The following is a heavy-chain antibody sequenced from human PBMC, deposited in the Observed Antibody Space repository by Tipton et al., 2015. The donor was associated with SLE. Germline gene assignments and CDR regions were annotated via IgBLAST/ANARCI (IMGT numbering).Heavy chain of an antibody. D-gene: IGHD5-12*01. J-gene: IGHJ3*01. CDR3: ARGGSQALDL. CDR1: GFLVSSNY. CDR2: IYSSGNT. Sequence: SLRLSCAASGFLVSSNYINWVRQAAGKPLEWVSVIYSSGNTHYTESVEGRFTVSRDTAKNTVDLQMNSLRPEDTAVYYCARGGSQALDLWGQGTMVTVSS. V-gene: IGHV3-53*05.